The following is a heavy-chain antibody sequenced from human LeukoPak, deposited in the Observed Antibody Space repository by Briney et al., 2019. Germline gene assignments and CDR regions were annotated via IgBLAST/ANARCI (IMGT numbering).Heavy chain of an antibody. CDR1: GFTLNNYG. J-gene: IGHJ3*02. CDR2: IRYDGNNE. CDR3: AKNCYSDTSAYFRYAFDI. V-gene: IGHV3-30*02. D-gene: IGHD3-22*01. Sequence: GGSLRLSCAASGFTLNNYGIHWVRQAPGKGLEWVAFIRYDGNNEYYADSVKGRFTISRDNSKNTLYLKMDSLRTEDTAVYYCAKNCYSDTSAYFRYAFDIWGQGTVVTVSS.